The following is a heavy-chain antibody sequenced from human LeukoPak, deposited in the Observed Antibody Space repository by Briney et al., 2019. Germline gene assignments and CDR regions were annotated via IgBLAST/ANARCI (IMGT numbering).Heavy chain of an antibody. J-gene: IGHJ5*02. CDR3: ARSIAARRYWFDP. V-gene: IGHV1-46*01. D-gene: IGHD6-6*01. CDR1: GYTFTSYY. Sequence: ASVKVSCKASGYTFTSYYMHWVRQAPGQGLEWMGIINPSGGSTSYAQKFQGRVTMTRDMSTSTVYMELSSLRSEDAAVYYCARSIAARRYWFDPWGQGTLVTVSS. CDR2: INPSGGST.